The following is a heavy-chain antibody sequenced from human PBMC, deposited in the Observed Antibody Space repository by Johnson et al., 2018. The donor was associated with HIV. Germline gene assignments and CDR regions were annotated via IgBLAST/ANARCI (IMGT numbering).Heavy chain of an antibody. CDR1: GFTFDDYA. Sequence: VQLVESGGGVVQPGRSLRLSCAASGFTFDDYAMHWVRQAPGKGLEWVSVIYSGGSTYYADSVKGRFTISRDNSKNTLYLQMNSLRAEDTAVYYCARAQPLVAFDIWGQGTMVTVSS. CDR2: IYSGGST. J-gene: IGHJ3*02. CDR3: ARAQPLVAFDI. V-gene: IGHV3-66*01. D-gene: IGHD2-2*01.